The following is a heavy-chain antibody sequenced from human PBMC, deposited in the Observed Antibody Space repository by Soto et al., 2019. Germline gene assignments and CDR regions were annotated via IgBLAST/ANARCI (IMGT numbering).Heavy chain of an antibody. CDR3: VRGRGVGVAGSAAFEM. CDR1: GYPVTAYY. Sequence: QLHLVQSGAVVQKPGASVTVSCSASGYPVTAYYMHWVRQAPGRGLEWMGGINPATGAAKYTQTFQGRITMPRDPPTSPVLMQVSGLPCAETAVLYWVRGRGVGVAGSAAFEMWGQGKLLTGSS. CDR2: INPATGAA. D-gene: IGHD3-3*01. V-gene: IGHV1-2*02. J-gene: IGHJ3*02.